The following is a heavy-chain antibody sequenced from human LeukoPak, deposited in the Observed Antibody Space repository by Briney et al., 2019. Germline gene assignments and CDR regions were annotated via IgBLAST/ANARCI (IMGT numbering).Heavy chain of an antibody. CDR2: IYPGDSDT. Sequence: GESLKISCKGSGYSFTSYWIGWVRQMPGKGLEWMGIIYPGDSDTKYSPPFEGQVTISADESISTAYLQWSSLKASDTAIYYCARQSQIIMVRGVHRLGSFDPWGQGTLVTVSS. CDR3: ARQSQIIMVRGVHRLGSFDP. D-gene: IGHD3-10*01. V-gene: IGHV5-51*01. CDR1: GYSFTSYW. J-gene: IGHJ5*02.